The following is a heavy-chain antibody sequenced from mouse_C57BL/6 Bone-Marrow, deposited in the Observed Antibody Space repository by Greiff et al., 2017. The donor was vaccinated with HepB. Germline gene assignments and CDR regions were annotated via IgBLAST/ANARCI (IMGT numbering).Heavy chain of an antibody. V-gene: IGHV1-81*01. J-gene: IGHJ4*01. CDR3: ARDYDGSSYEEYYAMDY. CDR2: IYPRSGNT. D-gene: IGHD1-1*01. CDR1: GYTFTSYG. Sequence: QVQLKESGAELARPGASVKLSCKASGYTFTSYGISWVKQRTGQGLEWIGEIYPRSGNTYYNEKFKGKATLTADKSSSTAYMELRSLTSEDSAVYFCARDYDGSSYEEYYAMDYWGQGTSVTVSS.